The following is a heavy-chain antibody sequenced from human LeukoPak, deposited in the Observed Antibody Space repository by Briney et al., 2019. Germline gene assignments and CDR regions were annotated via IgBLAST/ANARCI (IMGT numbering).Heavy chain of an antibody. J-gene: IGHJ4*02. CDR2: IGTAGDT. CDR3: ARGAVGQQQAGRDFDY. CDR1: GFTFSSYD. D-gene: IGHD6-13*01. Sequence: GGSLRLSCAASGFTFSSYDMHWVRQATGKGLEWVSAIGTAGDTYYPGSVKGRFTISRENAKNSLYLQMNSLRAGDTAVYYCARGAVGQQQAGRDFDYRGQGTLVTVSS. V-gene: IGHV3-13*01.